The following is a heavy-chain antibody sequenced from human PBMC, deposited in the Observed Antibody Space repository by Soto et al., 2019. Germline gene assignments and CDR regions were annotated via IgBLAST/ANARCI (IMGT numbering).Heavy chain of an antibody. J-gene: IGHJ3*02. D-gene: IGHD5-12*01. CDR1: GYTFTSYY. V-gene: IGHV1-46*01. CDR2: INPSGGST. Sequence: ASVKVSCKASGYTFTSYYMHWVRQAPGQGLEWMGIINPSGGSTSYAQKFQGRVTMTRDTSTSTVYMELSSLRSEDTAVYYCARAPPPRDGYNWYAFDIWGQGTMVTVSS. CDR3: ARAPPPRDGYNWYAFDI.